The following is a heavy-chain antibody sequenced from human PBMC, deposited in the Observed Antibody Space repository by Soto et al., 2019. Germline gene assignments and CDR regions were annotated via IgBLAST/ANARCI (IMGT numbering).Heavy chain of an antibody. CDR3: AREGYCTLTNCVAGFGH. CDR1: GYTFTSYG. V-gene: IGHV1-18*01. CDR2: ISAYNGNT. D-gene: IGHD2-8*01. J-gene: IGHJ4*02. Sequence: ASVKVSCKASGYTFTSYGISWVRQAPGQGLEWMGWISAYNGNTDYPQKLQGRVTMTTDTSTSTAYMELRSLRSDDTAVYYCAREGYCTLTNCVAGFGHWGQGILVTVSS.